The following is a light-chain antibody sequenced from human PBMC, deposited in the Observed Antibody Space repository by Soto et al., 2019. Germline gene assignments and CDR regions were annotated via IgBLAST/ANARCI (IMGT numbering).Light chain of an antibody. J-gene: IGKJ2*01. CDR1: QSVSSY. CDR3: QQRFNWPRFT. V-gene: IGKV3-11*01. Sequence: EIVLTQSPATLSKSPGERDTLSCRASQSVSSYLAWYQQKPGQAPRLLIYDASNRATGIPARFSGGGSGTDFTLTISSLEPEDFAVYYCQQRFNWPRFTFGQGTKLEIK. CDR2: DAS.